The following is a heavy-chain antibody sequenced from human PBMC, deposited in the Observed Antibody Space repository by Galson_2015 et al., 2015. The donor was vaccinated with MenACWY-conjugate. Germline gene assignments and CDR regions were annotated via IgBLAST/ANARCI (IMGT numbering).Heavy chain of an antibody. Sequence: SLRLSCAASGFTFSSYWMHWVRQAPGKGLVWVSRINSHGSSTTYADSVRGRFTISRDNTKNTLYQQMDSLGDEDTAVYYCARDPVTIAAVGPYWNFDLWGRGTLVTVSS. V-gene: IGHV3-74*01. CDR3: ARDPVTIAAVGPYWNFDL. CDR2: INSHGSST. CDR1: GFTFSSYW. J-gene: IGHJ2*01. D-gene: IGHD6-13*01.